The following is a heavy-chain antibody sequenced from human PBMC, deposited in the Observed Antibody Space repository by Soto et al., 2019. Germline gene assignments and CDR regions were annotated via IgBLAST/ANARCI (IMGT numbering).Heavy chain of an antibody. V-gene: IGHV3-23*01. CDR1: EFTFSSCA. D-gene: IGHD6-19*01. CDR3: AKTANGWFSAFDV. J-gene: IGHJ3*01. Sequence: PGGSVRLSCAASEFTFSSCARSWDRRAPGKVLEWVSAISGSGGTTYYADSVKGRFTFSRDNSKNTLYLQMNSLRAEDTAVYYCAKTANGWFSAFDVWGQGTMVTVSS. CDR2: ISGSGGTT.